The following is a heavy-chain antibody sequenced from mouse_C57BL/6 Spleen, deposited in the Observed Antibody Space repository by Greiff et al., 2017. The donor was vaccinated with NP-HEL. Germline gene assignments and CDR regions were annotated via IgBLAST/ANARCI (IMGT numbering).Heavy chain of an antibody. J-gene: IGHJ1*03. CDR1: GYTFTSYW. CDR3: ARSPYSNYWYVDV. D-gene: IGHD2-5*01. CDR2: INPSNGGT. V-gene: IGHV1-53*01. Sequence: VKLQQPGTELVKPGASVKLSCKASGYTFTSYWMHWVQQRPGQGLEWIGNINPSNGGTNYNEKFKSKATLTVDKSSSTAYMQLSSLTSEDSAVYYCARSPYSNYWYVDVWGTGTTVTVSS.